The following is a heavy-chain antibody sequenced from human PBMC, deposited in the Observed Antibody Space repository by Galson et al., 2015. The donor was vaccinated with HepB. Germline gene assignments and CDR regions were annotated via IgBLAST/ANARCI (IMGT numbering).Heavy chain of an antibody. CDR3: ARVPPPEYQMLYAMDV. D-gene: IGHD1-14*01. CDR2: INPKNGGA. J-gene: IGHJ6*02. CDR1: GYTFTGYY. V-gene: IGHV1-2*06. Sequence: SVKVSCKASGYTFTGYYIHWVRQAPGQGLEWMGRINPKNGGANYVQKFQGRLTMTTETSINTVYMELSGLRSDDTAIYYCARVPPPEYQMLYAMDVWGQGTTVIVS.